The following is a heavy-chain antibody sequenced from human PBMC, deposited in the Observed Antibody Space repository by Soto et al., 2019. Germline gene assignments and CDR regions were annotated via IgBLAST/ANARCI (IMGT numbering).Heavy chain of an antibody. D-gene: IGHD3-9*01. V-gene: IGHV1-69*13. CDR1: GGTFSSYA. J-gene: IGHJ5*02. CDR2: IIPIFGTA. Sequence: ASVKVSCKASGGTFSSYAISWVRQAPGQGLEWMGGIIPIFGTANYAQKFQGRVTITADESTSTAYMELSRLRSEDTAVYYCARSPHDSDILPPHGWFDPWGQGTLVTVSS. CDR3: ARSPHDSDILPPHGWFDP.